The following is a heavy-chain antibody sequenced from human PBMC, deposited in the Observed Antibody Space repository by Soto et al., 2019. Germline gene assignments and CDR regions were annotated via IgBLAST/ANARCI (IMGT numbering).Heavy chain of an antibody. CDR1: GFSLSTSGMC. CDR2: IDWDDDK. Sequence: SGPTLENPTQTLTLTCTFSGFSLSTSGMCVSWIRQPPGKALEWLARIDWDDDKYYSTSLKTRLTISKDTSKNQVVLTMTNMDPVDTATYYCARGQATFYYYGMDVWGQGTTVTVSS. CDR3: ARGQATFYYYGMDV. D-gene: IGHD1-26*01. J-gene: IGHJ6*02. V-gene: IGHV2-70*11.